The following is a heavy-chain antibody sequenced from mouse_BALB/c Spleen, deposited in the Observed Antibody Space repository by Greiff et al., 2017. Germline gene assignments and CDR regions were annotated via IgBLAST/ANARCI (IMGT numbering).Heavy chain of an antibody. D-gene: IGHD2-1*01. V-gene: IGHV5-12-2*01. J-gene: IGHJ4*01. CDR2: ISNGGGST. CDR1: GFTFSSYT. Sequence: EVMLVESGGGLVQPGGSLKLSCAASGFTFSSYTMSWVRQTPEKRLEWVAYISNGGGSTYYPDTVKGRFTISRDNAKNTLYLQMSSLKSEDTAMYYCARNGNYAMDYWGQGTSVTVSS. CDR3: ARNGNYAMDY.